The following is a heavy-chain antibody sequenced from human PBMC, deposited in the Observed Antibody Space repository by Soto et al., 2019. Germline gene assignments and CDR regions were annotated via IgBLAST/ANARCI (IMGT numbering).Heavy chain of an antibody. Sequence: SETLSLTCAVSGGSISSYTYYWGWIRQPPGKGLEWIGSIYYSGSSYCNPSLKSRVTISVDTSKNQFSLKVISVTAADTGVYYCARHLGFSSSSRFDPWGQGTLVTVSS. CDR2: IYYSGSS. V-gene: IGHV4-39*01. J-gene: IGHJ5*02. CDR1: GGSISSYTYY. D-gene: IGHD6-13*01. CDR3: ARHLGFSSSSRFDP.